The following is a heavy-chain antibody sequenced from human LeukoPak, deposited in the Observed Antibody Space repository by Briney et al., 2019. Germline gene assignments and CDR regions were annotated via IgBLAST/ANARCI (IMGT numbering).Heavy chain of an antibody. CDR2: IYNSGNN. V-gene: IGHV4-59*08. Sequence: PSETLSLTCTVSGGSISSDYWQWIRQPPGKGLEWVGYIYNSGNNHFNSSLKSRVTISIDTSKNQFSLKLASVTAADTAVYYCATRRYWGQGTLVDVSS. CDR3: ATRRY. J-gene: IGHJ4*02. CDR1: GGSISSDY.